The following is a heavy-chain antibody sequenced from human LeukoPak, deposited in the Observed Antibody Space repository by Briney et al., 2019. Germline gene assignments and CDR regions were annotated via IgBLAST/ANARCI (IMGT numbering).Heavy chain of an antibody. CDR2: ISTSVSTI. CDR1: GFAFSSYE. D-gene: IGHD4-17*01. J-gene: IGHJ3*02. CDR3: ARGSDYGVGAFDI. V-gene: IGHV3-48*03. Sequence: PGGPLRLSCAASGFAFSSYEMNWVRQAPGKGLEWVSYISTSVSTIYYGDSVKGRFTISRDNAKNSLFLQMNILRAEDTAVYYCARGSDYGVGAFDIWGQGTMVTVSS.